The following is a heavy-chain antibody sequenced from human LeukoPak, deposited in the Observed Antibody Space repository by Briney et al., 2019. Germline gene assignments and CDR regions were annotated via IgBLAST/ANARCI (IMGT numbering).Heavy chain of an antibody. CDR2: IRYDGSNK. J-gene: IGHJ4*02. D-gene: IGHD6-19*01. CDR1: GFTFSSYG. CDR3: ARPNARGYSSGWYYFDY. Sequence: GGSLRLSCAASGFTFSSYGMHWVRQAPGKGLEWVAFIRYDGSNKYYADSVKGRFTISRDNSKNTLYLQMNSLRAEDTAVYYCARPNARGYSSGWYYFDYWGQGTLVTVSS. V-gene: IGHV3-30*02.